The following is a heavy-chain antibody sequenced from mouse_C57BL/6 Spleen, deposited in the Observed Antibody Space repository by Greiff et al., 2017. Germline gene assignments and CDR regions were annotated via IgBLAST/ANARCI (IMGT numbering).Heavy chain of an antibody. V-gene: IGHV1-62-2*01. Sequence: QVQLQQSGAELVKPGASVKLSCKASGYTFTEYTIHWVKQRSGQGLEWIGWFYPGSGSIKYNEKFKDKATLTADKSSSTVYMELSRLTSEDSAVYFWARHEDLDYDGDWYFDVWGTGTTVTVSS. CDR1: GYTFTEYT. J-gene: IGHJ1*03. CDR2: FYPGSGSI. CDR3: ARHEDLDYDGDWYFDV. D-gene: IGHD2-4*01.